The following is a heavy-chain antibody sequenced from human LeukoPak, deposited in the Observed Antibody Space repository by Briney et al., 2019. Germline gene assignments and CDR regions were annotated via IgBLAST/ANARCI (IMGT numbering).Heavy chain of an antibody. J-gene: IGHJ4*02. V-gene: IGHV3-23*01. Sequence: GGSLRLSCAASGFTFSGYAMNWVRQAPGKGLEWVSSTSGSGNSTYYADSVKGRFTISRDNSKNTLYLQMNSLRAEDTAVYYCASIAAVSIDRDDYWGQGTLVTVSS. D-gene: IGHD6-13*01. CDR3: ASIAAVSIDRDDY. CDR2: TSGSGNST. CDR1: GFTFSGYA.